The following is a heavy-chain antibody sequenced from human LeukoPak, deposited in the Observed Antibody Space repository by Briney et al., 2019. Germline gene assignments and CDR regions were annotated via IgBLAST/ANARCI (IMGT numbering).Heavy chain of an antibody. D-gene: IGHD5-18*01. V-gene: IGHV4-34*01. Sequence: SETLSLTCAVYGGSFSGYYWSWIRQPPGKGLEWIGTFYYSGSTYYNPSLKSRATISADTSKNQFSLKLNSLTAADTAVYYCARHEYSDLIIDYWGQGALVTVSS. CDR1: GGSFSGYY. CDR3: ARHEYSDLIIDY. CDR2: FYYSGST. J-gene: IGHJ4*02.